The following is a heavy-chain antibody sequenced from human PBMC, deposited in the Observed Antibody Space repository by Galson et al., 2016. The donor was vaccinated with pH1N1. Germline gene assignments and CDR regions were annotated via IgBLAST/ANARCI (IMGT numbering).Heavy chain of an antibody. CDR3: ARVVTWELGYYFDY. Sequence: SVKVSCKASGYTFISYDINWVRQATGQGLEWMGWMNPNSGNTGYAQKFQGRVTMTRNTSVSTAYMELSSLRSEDTAVYYCARVVTWELGYYFDYWGQGTLVTVS. J-gene: IGHJ4*02. CDR2: MNPNSGNT. V-gene: IGHV1-8*02. CDR1: GYTFISYD. D-gene: IGHD1-26*01.